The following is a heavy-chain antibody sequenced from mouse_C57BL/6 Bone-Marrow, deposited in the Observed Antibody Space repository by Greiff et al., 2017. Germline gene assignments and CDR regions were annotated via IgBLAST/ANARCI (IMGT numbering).Heavy chain of an antibody. Sequence: QVQLQQSGAELVKPGASVKMSCKASGYTFTSYWITWVKQRPGQGLEWIGDIYPGSGSTNYNEKFKSKATLTVDTSSSTAYMQLSSLTSEDSAVYYCASEYYGSSYGYWGQGTTLTVSS. V-gene: IGHV1-55*01. CDR1: GYTFTSYW. CDR3: ASEYYGSSYGY. CDR2: IYPGSGST. D-gene: IGHD1-1*01. J-gene: IGHJ2*01.